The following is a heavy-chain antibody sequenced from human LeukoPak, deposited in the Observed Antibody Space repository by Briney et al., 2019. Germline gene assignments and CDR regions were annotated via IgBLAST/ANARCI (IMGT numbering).Heavy chain of an antibody. J-gene: IGHJ4*02. D-gene: IGHD3-22*01. CDR2: IIPIFGTA. V-gene: IGHV1-69*13. Sequence: ASVKVSCKASGGTFSSYAISWVRQAPGQGLEWVGGIIPIFGTANYAQKFQGRVTITADESTSTAYMELSSLRSEDTAVYYCARGGNGYYDSSGYYFGDYWGQGTLVTVSS. CDR3: ARGGNGYYDSSGYYFGDY. CDR1: GGTFSSYA.